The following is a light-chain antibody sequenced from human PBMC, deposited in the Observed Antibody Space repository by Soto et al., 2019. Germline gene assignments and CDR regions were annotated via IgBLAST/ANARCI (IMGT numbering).Light chain of an antibody. V-gene: IGLV1-40*01. CDR3: RSYDSSLSGWV. Sequence: QSVLTQPPSVSGAPGQRVTISCTGSNSNIGAGYDVHWYQQLPGTAPKLLIYGNSNRPSGVPDRFSGSKSGTSASLAITGLQAEDEADYYCRSYDSSLSGWVFGGGTKVTVL. CDR2: GNS. CDR1: NSNIGAGYD. J-gene: IGLJ2*01.